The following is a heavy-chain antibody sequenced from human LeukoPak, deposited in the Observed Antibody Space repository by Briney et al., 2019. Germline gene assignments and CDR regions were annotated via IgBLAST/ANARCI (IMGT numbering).Heavy chain of an antibody. V-gene: IGHV4-39*01. CDR2: IYYSGST. Sequence: SETLSLTCTVSGGSISSSSYYWGWIRQPPGKGLEWIGSIYYSGSTYYNPSLKSRVTISVDTSKNQFSLKLSSVTAADTAVYYCASLLVTPQESDAFDIWGQGTMVTVSS. CDR1: GGSISSSSYY. D-gene: IGHD2-21*02. CDR3: ASLLVTPQESDAFDI. J-gene: IGHJ3*02.